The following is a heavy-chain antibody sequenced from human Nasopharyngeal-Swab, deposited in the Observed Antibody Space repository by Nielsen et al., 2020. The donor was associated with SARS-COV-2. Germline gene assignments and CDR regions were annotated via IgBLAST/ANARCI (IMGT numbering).Heavy chain of an antibody. CDR3: ARDLPTDYDFWSGYFDY. V-gene: IGHV3-21*01. CDR2: ISSSSYI. J-gene: IGHJ4*02. D-gene: IGHD3-3*01. Sequence: GGSLRLSCAASGFTFSSYSMNWVRQAPGKGLEWVSSISSSSYIYYADSVKGRFTISRDNAKNSLYLQMNSLRAEDTAVYYCARDLPTDYDFWSGYFDYWGQGTLVTVSS. CDR1: GFTFSSYS.